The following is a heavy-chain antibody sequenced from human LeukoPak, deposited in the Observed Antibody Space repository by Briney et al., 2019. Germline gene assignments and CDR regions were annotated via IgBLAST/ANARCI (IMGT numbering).Heavy chain of an antibody. CDR1: GFTFSSYA. J-gene: IGHJ4*02. D-gene: IGHD3-3*01. CDR2: ISGSGGST. V-gene: IGHV3-23*01. Sequence: GGSLRLSCAASGFTFSSYAMSWVRQAPGQGLEWVSAISGSGGSTYYADSVKGRFTISRDNSKNTLYLQMNSLRAEDTAVYYCARSPRRVLRFFVHPYYFDYWGQGTLVTVSS. CDR3: ARSPRRVLRFFVHPYYFDY.